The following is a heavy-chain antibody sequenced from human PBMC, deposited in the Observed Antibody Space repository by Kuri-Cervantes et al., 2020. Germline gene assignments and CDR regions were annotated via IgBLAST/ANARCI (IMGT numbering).Heavy chain of an antibody. Sequence: GGSLRLSCAASGFTFSSSWMHWVCQAPEKGLEWVADIKCDGSEKYYVDSVKGRFAISRDNAKKSLFLQMNSLRAEDTAVYYCARDPAPLSASGDYWGQGTLVTVSS. CDR2: IKCDGSEK. D-gene: IGHD3-10*01. V-gene: IGHV3-52*01. J-gene: IGHJ4*02. CDR1: GFTFSSSW. CDR3: ARDPAPLSASGDY.